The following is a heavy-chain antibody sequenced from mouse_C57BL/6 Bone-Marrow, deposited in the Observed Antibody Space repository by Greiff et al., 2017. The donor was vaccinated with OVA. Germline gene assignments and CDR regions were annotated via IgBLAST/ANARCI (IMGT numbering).Heavy chain of an antibody. J-gene: IGHJ4*01. CDR1: GYTFTSYW. D-gene: IGHD1-2*01. V-gene: IGHV1-53*01. Sequence: QVQLQQPGTELVKPGASVKLSCKASGYTFTSYWMHWVKQRPGQGLEWIGNINPSNGGTNYNEKFKSKATLTVDKSSSTAYLQLSSLTSEDSAVYYCASGGHYYGYAMDYWGQGTSVTVSS. CDR3: ASGGHYYGYAMDY. CDR2: INPSNGGT.